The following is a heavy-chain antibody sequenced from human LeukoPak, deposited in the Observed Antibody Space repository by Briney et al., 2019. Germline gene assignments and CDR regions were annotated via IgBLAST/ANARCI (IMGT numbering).Heavy chain of an antibody. J-gene: IGHJ4*02. V-gene: IGHV1-18*01. CDR1: GYTFTSYG. CDR3: ARDRRITMIVVVPHPLDY. CDR2: ISAYNGNT. D-gene: IGHD3-22*01. Sequence: GASVKVSCKASGYTFTSYGISWVRQAPGQGLEWMGWISAYNGNTNYAQKLQGRVTMTTDTSTSTAYMELRSLRSDDTAVYSCARDRRITMIVVVPHPLDYWGQGTLVTVSS.